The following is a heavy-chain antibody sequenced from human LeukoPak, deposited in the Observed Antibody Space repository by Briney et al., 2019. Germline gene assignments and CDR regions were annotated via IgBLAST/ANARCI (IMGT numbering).Heavy chain of an antibody. D-gene: IGHD6-13*01. J-gene: IGHJ4*02. CDR2: ISGSGGST. V-gene: IGHV3-23*01. CDR3: AKVGPFSSWYQSFDY. CDR1: GSTFSSYA. Sequence: PGGSLRLSCAASGSTFSSYAVSWVRQAPGKGLEWVSAISGSGGSTHYADSVKGRFTISRDNSKNTLYLQMNSLRAEDTAVYYCAKVGPFSSWYQSFDYWGQGTLVTVSS.